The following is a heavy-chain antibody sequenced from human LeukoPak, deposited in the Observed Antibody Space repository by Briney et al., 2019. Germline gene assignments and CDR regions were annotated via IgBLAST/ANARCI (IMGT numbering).Heavy chain of an antibody. J-gene: IGHJ4*02. V-gene: IGHV4-61*01. CDR3: ATQIAYSGGSYYLLQWDY. CDR2: IYYSGST. D-gene: IGHD1-26*01. CDR1: GGSVSSDSYY. Sequence: SETLSLTCTVSGGSVSSDSYYWSWIRQLPGKGLEWIGYIYYSGSTNYNPSLKSRVTISVDTSKNQFSLKLSSVTAADTAVYYCATQIAYSGGSYYLLQWDYWGQGTLVTVSS.